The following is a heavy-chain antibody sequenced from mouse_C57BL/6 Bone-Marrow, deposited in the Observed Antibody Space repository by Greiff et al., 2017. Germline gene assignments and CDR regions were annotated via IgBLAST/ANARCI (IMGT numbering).Heavy chain of an antibody. D-gene: IGHD1-1*01. J-gene: IGHJ1*03. CDR2: IDPSDSYT. CDR1: GYTFTSYW. CDR3: AFYGSSYDWYFDV. Sequence: VQLQQPGAELVMPGASVKLSCKASGYTFTSYWMHWVKQRPGQGLEWIGEIDPSDSYTNYNQKFKGKSTLTVDKSSSTAYMQLSSLTSEDSAVYYCAFYGSSYDWYFDVWGTGTTVTVSS. V-gene: IGHV1-69*01.